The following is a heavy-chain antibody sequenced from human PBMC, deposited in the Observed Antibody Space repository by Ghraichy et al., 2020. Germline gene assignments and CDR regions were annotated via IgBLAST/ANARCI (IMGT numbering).Heavy chain of an antibody. Sequence: GGSLRLSCTASGFTFSDFWMHWVRQSQGKGLVWLSRINGGGRAGAYPDSMRGRITISRDNAMSTLYLQMDNLRVDDTATYYCVRGGLDSGRAMDLWGQGVLVAVSS. CDR3: VRGGLDSGRAMDL. V-gene: IGHV3-74*01. J-gene: IGHJ5*02. CDR1: GFTFSDFW. CDR2: INGGGRAG. D-gene: IGHD3-10*01.